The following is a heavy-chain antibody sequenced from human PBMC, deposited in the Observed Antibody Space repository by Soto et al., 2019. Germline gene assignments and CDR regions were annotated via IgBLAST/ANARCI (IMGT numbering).Heavy chain of an antibody. D-gene: IGHD2-8*01. Sequence: EVQLVESGGGLVQPGGSLTLSCAASEFAFSSYWMTWVRQAPGKGLEWVANIRKDGSQRSYLDSVRGRFTISRDNSKNSLYLQMNSLRAEDTALYFCARDVCPGRSGLYFDAFDIWGQGTMVTVSS. J-gene: IGHJ3*02. CDR2: IRKDGSQR. V-gene: IGHV3-7*05. CDR1: EFAFSSYW. CDR3: ARDVCPGRSGLYFDAFDI.